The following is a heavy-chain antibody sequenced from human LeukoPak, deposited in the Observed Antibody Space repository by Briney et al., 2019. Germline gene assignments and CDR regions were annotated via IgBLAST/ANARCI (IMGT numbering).Heavy chain of an antibody. CDR3: ARYCSGGSCWDY. CDR1: GFTFSSNS. J-gene: IGHJ4*02. D-gene: IGHD2-15*01. CDR2: ISSTGGTI. V-gene: IGHV3-48*04. Sequence: GGSLRLSCAASGFTFSSNSMNWVRQAPGKGLEWVSYISSTGGTIYYADSMKGRFTISRDNAKNSLYLQMNSLRAEDTAVYYCARYCSGGSCWDYWGQGTLVTVSS.